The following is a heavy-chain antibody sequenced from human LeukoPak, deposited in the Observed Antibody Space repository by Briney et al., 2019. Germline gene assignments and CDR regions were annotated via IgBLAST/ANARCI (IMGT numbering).Heavy chain of an antibody. Sequence: GGSLRLSCAASGFTFSSYWMHWVRQAPGKGLVWVSRINSDGSSTNYADSVKGRFTISRDNAKNTLYLQMNSLRADDTAVYYCAKARGSSVYEQFDYWGQGTQVTVSP. V-gene: IGHV3-74*01. J-gene: IGHJ4*02. CDR1: GFTFSSYW. D-gene: IGHD5/OR15-5a*01. CDR2: INSDGSST. CDR3: AKARGSSVYEQFDY.